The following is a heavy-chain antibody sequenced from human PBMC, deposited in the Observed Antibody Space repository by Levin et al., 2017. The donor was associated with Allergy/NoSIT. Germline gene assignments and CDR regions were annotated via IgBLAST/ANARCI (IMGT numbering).Heavy chain of an antibody. CDR1: GYTFTSYD. CDR2: MNPNSGNT. V-gene: IGHV1-8*01. Sequence: GESLKISCKASGYTFTSYDINWVRQATGQGLEWMGWMNPNSGNTGYAQKFQGRVTMTRNTSISTAYMELSSLRSEDTAVYYCARAHYDFWSGPPYYDDYGMDVWGQGTTVTVSS. J-gene: IGHJ6*02. CDR3: ARAHYDFWSGPPYYDDYGMDV. D-gene: IGHD3-3*01.